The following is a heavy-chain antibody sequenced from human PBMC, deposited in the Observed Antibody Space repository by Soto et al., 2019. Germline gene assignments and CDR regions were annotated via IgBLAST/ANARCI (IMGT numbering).Heavy chain of an antibody. Sequence: QVQLVESGGGVVQPGRSLRLSCAASGFTFSSYGVHWVRQAPGKGLEWVTFIWYDGSKKYYADSVKGRFTISRDNSKNTLYLQVSSLRAEDTAVYYCARGDSSGPLGYWGQGTLVTVSS. D-gene: IGHD3-22*01. J-gene: IGHJ4*02. V-gene: IGHV3-33*01. CDR1: GFTFSSYG. CDR2: IWYDGSKK. CDR3: ARGDSSGPLGY.